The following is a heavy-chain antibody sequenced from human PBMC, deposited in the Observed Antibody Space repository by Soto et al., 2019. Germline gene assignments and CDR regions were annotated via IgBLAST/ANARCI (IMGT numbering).Heavy chain of an antibody. CDR2: IYYSGST. D-gene: IGHD6-19*01. CDR3: ATDLLLLGIAVAGPAHWCGC. CDR1: GGSVSSGSYY. Sequence: SETLSLTCTVSGGSVSSGSYYWSWIRQPPGKGLEWIGYIYYSGSTNDNPSLKSRVTISVDTSKNQFSLKLSSVTAADTAVYYCATDLLLLGIAVAGPAHWCGCWGQGTLVTVST. V-gene: IGHV4-61*01. J-gene: IGHJ5*01.